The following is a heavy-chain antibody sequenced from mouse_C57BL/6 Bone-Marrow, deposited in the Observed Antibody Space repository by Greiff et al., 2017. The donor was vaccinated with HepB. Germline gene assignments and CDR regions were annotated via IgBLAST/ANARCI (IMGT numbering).Heavy chain of an antibody. CDR1: GYTFTSYW. Sequence: QVQLQQPGAELVRPGSSVKLSCKASGYTFTSYWMHWVKQRPIQGLEWIGNIDPSDSETHYNQKFKDKATLTVDKSTSTAYMQLSSLTSKDAAVYYCARGEDYYSNSFAYWGQGTLVTVSA. CDR3: ARGEDYYSNSFAY. CDR2: IDPSDSET. V-gene: IGHV1-52*01. J-gene: IGHJ3*01. D-gene: IGHD2-5*01.